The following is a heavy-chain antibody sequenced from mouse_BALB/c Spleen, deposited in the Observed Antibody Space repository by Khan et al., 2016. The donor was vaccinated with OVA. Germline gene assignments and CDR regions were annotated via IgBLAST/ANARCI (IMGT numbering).Heavy chain of an antibody. CDR2: ISSGGST. V-gene: IGHV5-6-5*01. J-gene: IGHJ3*01. CDR3: ARDYWFVY. CDR1: GFTFSNYA. Sequence: EVELVESGGGLVKPGGSLKLSCAASGFTFSNYAMSWVRQTPEKRLEWVASISSGGSTYYPDSVKGRFTVSRDNARNILYLQMSSLRSEDTAMYYCARDYWFVYWGQGTLVTVSA.